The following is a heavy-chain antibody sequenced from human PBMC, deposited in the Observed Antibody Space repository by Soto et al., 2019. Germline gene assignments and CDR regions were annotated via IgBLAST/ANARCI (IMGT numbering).Heavy chain of an antibody. CDR1: GGSISSSNSY. Sequence: SETLSLTCTVSGGSISSSNSYWGWIRQPPGKGLEWIGSLSYTGSTYYNPSLKSRATISVDTSKKKLSLKPTSVTATDTAVYYCAKWGSNSSGSDWFDPWGQGTLVTVSS. J-gene: IGHJ5*02. CDR2: LSYTGST. CDR3: AKWGSNSSGSDWFDP. D-gene: IGHD6-13*01. V-gene: IGHV4-39*01.